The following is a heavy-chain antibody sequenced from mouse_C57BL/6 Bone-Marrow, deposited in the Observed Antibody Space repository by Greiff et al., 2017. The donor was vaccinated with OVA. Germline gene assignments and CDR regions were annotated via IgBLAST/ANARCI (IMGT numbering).Heavy chain of an antibody. Sequence: EVKLVESGGGLVKPGGSLKLSCAASGFTFSSYAMSWVRQTPEKRLEWVATISDGGSYTYYPDTVKGRFTISRDNAKTNLYLQMSHLKSEDTAMYYCARDPHLSWDYWGQGTSVTVSS. CDR2: ISDGGSYT. CDR3: ARDPHLSWDY. CDR1: GFTFSSYA. V-gene: IGHV5-4*01. J-gene: IGHJ4*01.